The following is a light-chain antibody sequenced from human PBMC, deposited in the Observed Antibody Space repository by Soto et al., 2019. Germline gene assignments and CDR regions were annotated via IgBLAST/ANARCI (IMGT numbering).Light chain of an antibody. V-gene: IGKV3-11*01. CDR2: DAY. J-gene: IGKJ5*01. CDR1: QSVDRY. CDR3: QHYVTSSIT. Sequence: EVVLTQSPDPLSLSPGETATLSCRASQSVDRYVAWYQQKPGQAPKLLIYDAYTRATGVGARFTGSGSATDFTLTITSLEPEDVAVYYCQHYVTSSITFGQGTRLEIK.